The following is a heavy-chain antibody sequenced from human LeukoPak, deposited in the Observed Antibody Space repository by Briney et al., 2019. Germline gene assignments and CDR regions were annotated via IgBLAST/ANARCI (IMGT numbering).Heavy chain of an antibody. CDR3: ARAGMSITMIVVGFDP. CDR2: IYTSGST. V-gene: IGHV4-61*02. CDR1: GGSISSGSYY. J-gene: IGHJ6*04. D-gene: IGHD3-22*01. Sequence: SQTLSLTCTVSGGSISSGSYYWSWIRQPAGKGLEWIGRIYTSGSTNYNPSLKSRVTISVDTSKNQFSLKLSSVTAADTAVYYCARAGMSITMIVVGFDPWGKGTTVTISS.